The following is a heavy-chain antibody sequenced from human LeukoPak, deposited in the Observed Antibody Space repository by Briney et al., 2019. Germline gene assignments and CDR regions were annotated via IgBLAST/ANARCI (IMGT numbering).Heavy chain of an antibody. V-gene: IGHV1-8*03. D-gene: IGHD3-3*01. CDR1: GYTFTSYD. CDR3: ARSDFWSGYPYFFYYYMDV. CDR2: MNPNSGNT. Sequence: GASVKVSCKASGYTFTSYDINWVRQATGQGLEWMGWMNPNSGNTGYAQKFQGRVTITRNTSISTAYMELSSLRSEDTAVYYCARSDFWSGYPYFFYYYMDVWGQGTTVTVSS. J-gene: IGHJ6*03.